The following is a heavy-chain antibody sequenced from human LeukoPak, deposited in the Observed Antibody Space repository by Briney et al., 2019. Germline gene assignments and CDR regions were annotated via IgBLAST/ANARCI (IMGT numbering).Heavy chain of an antibody. Sequence: GGTLRLSCAASVLTFRSYDMNWVRRAPGKGLEFVSYMSISCSTIYYADSVRGRFTICRDNAKNCLYVHMKSVRAEDTAVYLCATKETTGDSDYWGQGTLVTVSS. J-gene: IGHJ4*02. CDR3: ATKETTGDSDY. CDR1: VLTFRSYD. V-gene: IGHV3-48*03. CDR2: MSISCSTI. D-gene: IGHD1-14*01.